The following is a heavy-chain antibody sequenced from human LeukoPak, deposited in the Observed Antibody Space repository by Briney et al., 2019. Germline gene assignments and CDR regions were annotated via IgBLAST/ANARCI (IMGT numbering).Heavy chain of an antibody. Sequence: GGSLRLSCAASGFTFSSYSMNWVRQAPGKGLEWVSSISSSSSYIYYADSVKGRFTISRDNAKNSLYLQMNSLRAEDTAVYYCARDQGLTGEHAFLCIDVWGKGTTVTVSS. CDR2: ISSSSSYI. CDR3: ARDQGLTGEHAFLCIDV. V-gene: IGHV3-21*01. J-gene: IGHJ6*03. CDR1: GFTFSSYS. D-gene: IGHD7-27*01.